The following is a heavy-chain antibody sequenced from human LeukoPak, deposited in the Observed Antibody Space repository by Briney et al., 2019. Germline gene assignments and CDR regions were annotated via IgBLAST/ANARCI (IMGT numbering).Heavy chain of an antibody. V-gene: IGHV2-5*02. J-gene: IGHJ2*01. Sequence: SGPTLVKPTQTLTLTCTFSVFSLSTSGVGVGWIRQPPGKALEWLALVYWDDDKRYSPSLKSRLTITKDTSKNQVVLTMTNMDPVDTATYYCAHRPATLGIAVAGTDWYFDLWGRGTLVTVSS. CDR1: VFSLSTSGVG. CDR3: AHRPATLGIAVAGTDWYFDL. CDR2: VYWDDDK. D-gene: IGHD6-19*01.